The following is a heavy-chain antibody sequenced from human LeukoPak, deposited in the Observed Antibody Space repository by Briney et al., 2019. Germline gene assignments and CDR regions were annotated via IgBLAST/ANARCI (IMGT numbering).Heavy chain of an antibody. CDR1: GFTVSSNY. D-gene: IGHD6-6*01. CDR2: IYSGGST. Sequence: GGSLRLSCAASGFTVSSNYMSWVRQAPGKGLEWVSVIYSGGSTYYADSVKGRFTISRDNSKNTLYLQMNSLRAEDTAVYYCAKDRGSIAAQQWFDPWGQGTLVTVSS. CDR3: AKDRGSIAAQQWFDP. V-gene: IGHV3-66*01. J-gene: IGHJ5*02.